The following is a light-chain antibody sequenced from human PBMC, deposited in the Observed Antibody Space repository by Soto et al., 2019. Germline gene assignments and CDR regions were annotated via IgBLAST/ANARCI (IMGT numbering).Light chain of an antibody. V-gene: IGKV3-15*01. Sequence: EIVMTQSPATLSVSPGEGATVSCRASQSVSSNLAWYQQKPGQAPRLLIYGASTRATGIPARFSGSGSGTEFTLTISSLQSEDFAVYYCQQRSNWPPLSFGGGTKVEMK. CDR1: QSVSSN. CDR2: GAS. CDR3: QQRSNWPPLS. J-gene: IGKJ4*01.